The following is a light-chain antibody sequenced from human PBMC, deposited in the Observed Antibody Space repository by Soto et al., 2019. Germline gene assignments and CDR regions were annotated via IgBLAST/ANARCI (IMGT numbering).Light chain of an antibody. V-gene: IGLV2-14*03. J-gene: IGLJ1*01. CDR2: DVS. CDR1: ISDFGGYNY. CDR3: SSYTSSSTLYV. Sequence: QSVLAQPASVSGSPGQSITISCTGSISDFGGYNYVSWYQHHPGEAPKLMIYDVSNRPSGVSNRFSGSKSGNTASLTISGLQAEDEADYYCSSYTSSSTLYVFGTGTKVTVL.